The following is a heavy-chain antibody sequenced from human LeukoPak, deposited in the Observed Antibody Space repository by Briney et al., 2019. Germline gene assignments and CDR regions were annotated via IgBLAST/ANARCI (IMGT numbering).Heavy chain of an antibody. D-gene: IGHD4-17*01. V-gene: IGHV3-23*01. CDR2: ISGSGGST. Sequence: GGSLRLSCAASGFTFSTYGMSWVRQAPGKGLEWVSAISGSGGSTYYADSVKGRFTISRDSSKNTLYLQMNSLRVEDTAIYYCAIDYADYLGTFDVWGQGTMVTVSS. CDR3: AIDYADYLGTFDV. CDR1: GFTFSTYG. J-gene: IGHJ3*01.